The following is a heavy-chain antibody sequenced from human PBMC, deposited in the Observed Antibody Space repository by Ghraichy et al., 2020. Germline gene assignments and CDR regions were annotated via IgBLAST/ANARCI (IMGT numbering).Heavy chain of an antibody. V-gene: IGHV3-11*01. CDR3: ARDGGAPYYYDSSGLEGAFDI. Sequence: GGSLRLSCAASGFTFSDYYMSWIRQAPGKGLEWVSNTGGSGRNKYYADSVKGRVTISRDNAKNSLYLQMNSLRAEDTAVYYCARDGGAPYYYDSSGLEGAFDIGGQGTMVTVSS. J-gene: IGHJ3*02. CDR2: TGGSGRNK. CDR1: GFTFSDYY. D-gene: IGHD3-22*01.